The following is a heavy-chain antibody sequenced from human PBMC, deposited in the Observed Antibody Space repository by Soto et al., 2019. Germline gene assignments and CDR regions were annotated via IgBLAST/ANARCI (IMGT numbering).Heavy chain of an antibody. J-gene: IGHJ5*02. V-gene: IGHV4-39*07. D-gene: IGHD6-13*01. CDR3: TRGSSWYDVDWFDP. Sequence: TLSLACAVSSCSVSSYISYWGWFRQPPGKGLEWIGRINHSGSSYYNPSLKSRVTISVDTSKNQFSLKLTSVTAADTAVYYCTRGSSWYDVDWFDPWGPGTLVTVS. CDR1: SCSVSSYISY. CDR2: INHSGSS.